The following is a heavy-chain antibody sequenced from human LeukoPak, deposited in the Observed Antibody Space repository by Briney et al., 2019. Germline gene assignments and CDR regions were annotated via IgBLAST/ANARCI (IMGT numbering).Heavy chain of an antibody. V-gene: IGHV1-24*01. CDR3: ATPHRQQLVPTAEDAFDI. Sequence: GASVKVSCKVSGYTLTELSMHWVRQAPGKGLEWTGGFDPEDGETIYAQKFQGRVTMTEDASTDTAYMELSSLRSEDTAVYYCATPHRQQLVPTAEDAFDIWGQGTMVTVSS. CDR2: FDPEDGET. CDR1: GYTLTELS. J-gene: IGHJ3*02. D-gene: IGHD6-13*01.